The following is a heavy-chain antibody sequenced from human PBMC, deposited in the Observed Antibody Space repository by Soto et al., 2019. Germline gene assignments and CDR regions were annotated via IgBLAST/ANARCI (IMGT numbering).Heavy chain of an antibody. Sequence: GASVKVSCKASGYTFTGYYMHWVRQAPGQGLEWMGWINPNSGGTNYAQKFQGWVTMTRDTSISTAYMELSRLRSDDTAVYYCARVPRGYSGYDFDYWGQGTLVTVSS. J-gene: IGHJ4*02. D-gene: IGHD5-12*01. CDR2: INPNSGGT. CDR3: ARVPRGYSGYDFDY. CDR1: GYTFTGYY. V-gene: IGHV1-2*04.